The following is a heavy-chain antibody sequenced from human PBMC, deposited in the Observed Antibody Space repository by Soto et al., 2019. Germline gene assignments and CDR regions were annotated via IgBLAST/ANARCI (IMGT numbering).Heavy chain of an antibody. D-gene: IGHD6-19*01. Sequence: SETLSLTCTVSGGSIISYYWGWIRQPPGKGLEWIGYIYYSGSTNYNPSLKSRVTISVDTSKNQFSLKLSSVTAADTAVYYCARALYSSGSFMDVWGQGTTVTVSS. CDR3: ARALYSSGSFMDV. V-gene: IGHV4-59*01. J-gene: IGHJ6*02. CDR2: IYYSGST. CDR1: GGSIISYY.